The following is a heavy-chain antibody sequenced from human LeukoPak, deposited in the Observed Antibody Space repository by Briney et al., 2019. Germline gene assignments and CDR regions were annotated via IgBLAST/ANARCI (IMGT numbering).Heavy chain of an antibody. J-gene: IGHJ4*02. D-gene: IGHD3-22*01. Sequence: SETLSLTCTVSGGSISSYYWSWIRQPPGKGLEWIGEINHSGSTNYNPSLKSRVTISVDTSKNQFSLKLSSVTAADTAVYYCARGTVIVVVDYWGQGTLVTVSS. V-gene: IGHV4-34*01. CDR2: INHSGST. CDR3: ARGTVIVVVDY. CDR1: GGSISSYY.